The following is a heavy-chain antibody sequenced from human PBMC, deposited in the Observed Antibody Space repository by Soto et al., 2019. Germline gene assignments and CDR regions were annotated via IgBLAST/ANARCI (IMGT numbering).Heavy chain of an antibody. D-gene: IGHD3-16*01. CDR2: ISDSGGST. V-gene: IGHV3-23*01. CDR3: AKEHVWGSLYGMDV. Sequence: GGSLRLSCAASGFTFSTYAMSWVRQAPGKGLEWVSVISDSGGSTYYADSVKGRFTISRDNSKNTLYLQMNSLRAEDTAVYYCAKEHVWGSLYGMDVWGQGTTVTVSS. J-gene: IGHJ6*02. CDR1: GFTFSTYA.